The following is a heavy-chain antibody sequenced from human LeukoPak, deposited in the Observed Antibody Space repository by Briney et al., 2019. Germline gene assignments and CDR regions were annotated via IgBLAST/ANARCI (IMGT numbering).Heavy chain of an antibody. CDR1: GFTFSSYA. V-gene: IGHV3-23*01. Sequence: SGGSLRLSCAASGFTFSSYAMSWVRQAPGKGLGWVSAISGSGGSTYYADSVKGGFTISRDNSKNTLYLQMNSLRAEDTAGYYGASDTAMVIYYYYYMDVWGKGTTVTVSS. J-gene: IGHJ6*03. CDR3: ASDTAMVIYYYYYMDV. D-gene: IGHD5-18*01. CDR2: ISGSGGST.